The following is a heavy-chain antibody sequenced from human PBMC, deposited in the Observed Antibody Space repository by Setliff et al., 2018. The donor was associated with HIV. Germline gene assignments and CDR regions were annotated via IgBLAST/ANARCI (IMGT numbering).Heavy chain of an antibody. D-gene: IGHD1-1*01. CDR2: LIPIFGTA. CDR1: AGTFSSYA. CDR3: ARNPQPTGTPDYYHYYYMNV. J-gene: IGHJ6*03. V-gene: IGHV1-69*06. Sequence: SVKVSCKASAGTFSSYAISWVRQAPGQGLEWVGRLIPIFGTANDAQKCKGRVTITADKSTSTAYMELSSLRSEDTAVYYCARNPQPTGTPDYYHYYYMNVWGPGTTVTVSS.